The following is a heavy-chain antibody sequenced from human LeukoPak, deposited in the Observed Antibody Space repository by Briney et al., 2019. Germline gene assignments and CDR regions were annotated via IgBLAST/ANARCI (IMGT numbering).Heavy chain of an antibody. J-gene: IGHJ4*02. V-gene: IGHV3-23*01. CDR2: ISGSGGST. CDR3: AKPLRSGWPDY. Sequence: GGSLRLSRSASGLTFSSYGMSWVRQAPGKGREWVSAISGSGGSTYYADSVKGRFTISRDNSKNTLYLQMNSLRAEDTAVYYCAKPLRSGWPDYWGQGTLVTVSS. CDR1: GLTFSSYG. D-gene: IGHD6-19*01.